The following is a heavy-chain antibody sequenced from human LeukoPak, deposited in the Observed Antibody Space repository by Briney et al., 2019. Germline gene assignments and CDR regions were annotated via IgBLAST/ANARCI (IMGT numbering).Heavy chain of an antibody. Sequence: SETLSLTCTVSGGSLSSYYWSWLRQPPGKGLEWIGEINHSGSTNYNPSLTSRATILVDTSKKQFSLKLSSVTAADTAVYYCAREGVVRGVRCAFDIWGQGTVVTVSS. V-gene: IGHV4-34*01. CDR3: AREGVVRGVRCAFDI. CDR2: INHSGST. D-gene: IGHD3-10*01. CDR1: GGSLSSYY. J-gene: IGHJ3*02.